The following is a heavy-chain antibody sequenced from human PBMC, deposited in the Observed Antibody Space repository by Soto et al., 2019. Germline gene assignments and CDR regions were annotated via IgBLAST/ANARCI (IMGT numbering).Heavy chain of an antibody. CDR1: GFSFSTYS. J-gene: IGHJ4*02. CDR2: ILNSGSTK. V-gene: IGHV3-48*01. CDR3: ARRFSDWSVFDY. Sequence: GGSLRLSCAASGFSFSTYSMNWVRQTPGKGLEWVSYILNSGSTKYYADSVKGRFTISRDNAKNALYLQMDSLTAEDTAVYYCARRFSDWSVFDYWGQGTLVTVS. D-gene: IGHD3-9*01.